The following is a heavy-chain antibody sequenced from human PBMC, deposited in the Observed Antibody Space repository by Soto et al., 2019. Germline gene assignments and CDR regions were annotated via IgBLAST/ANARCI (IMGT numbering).Heavy chain of an antibody. CDR2: VHYSGSA. CDR1: GGSISTSSYF. CDR3: ARHRWGSGSYSGILDF. Sequence: SETLSLTCSVSGGSISTSSYFWGWIRQPPGKGLEWVGAVHYSGSANYRSSLQSRVTISVDTSQNQFSLRLRSVTAADTAVYYCARHRWGSGSYSGILDFWGQGALVTVSS. V-gene: IGHV4-39*01. J-gene: IGHJ4*02. D-gene: IGHD3-10*01.